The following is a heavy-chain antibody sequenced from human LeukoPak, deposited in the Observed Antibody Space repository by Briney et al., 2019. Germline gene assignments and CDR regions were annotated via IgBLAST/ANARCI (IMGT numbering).Heavy chain of an antibody. CDR2: ISAYNGNT. Sequence: ASVKVSCKASGYTFTSYGISWVRQAPGQGLEWMGWISAYNGNTNYAQKLQGRVTMTTDTSTSTAYMELRSLRSDDTAVYYCARDASGSGIAVAGTLGYWGQGTLVTVSS. CDR3: ARDASGSGIAVAGTLGY. D-gene: IGHD6-19*01. CDR1: GYTFTSYG. V-gene: IGHV1-18*01. J-gene: IGHJ4*02.